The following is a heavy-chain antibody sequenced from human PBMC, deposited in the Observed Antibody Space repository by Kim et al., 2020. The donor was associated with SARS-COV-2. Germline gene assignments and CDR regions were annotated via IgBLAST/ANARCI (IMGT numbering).Heavy chain of an antibody. CDR1: GGSISSGGYY. CDR2: IYHSGSA. D-gene: IGHD6-6*01. Sequence: SETLSLTCTVSGGSISSGGYYWSWIRQYPGKGLEWIGFIYHSGSAYYNPSLKSRVTISVDTSTNQFSLKLRSVTAADTAVYYCARAPLLEYSSSQFDYWGQGTLVTVSS. CDR3: ARAPLLEYSSSQFDY. V-gene: IGHV4-31*03. J-gene: IGHJ4*02.